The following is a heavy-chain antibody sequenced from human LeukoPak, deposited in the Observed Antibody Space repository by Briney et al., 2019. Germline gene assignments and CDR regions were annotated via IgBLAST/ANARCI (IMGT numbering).Heavy chain of an antibody. J-gene: IGHJ4*02. CDR3: ARYGGNSGGGFDY. CDR1: GGTFSSYA. D-gene: IGHD4-23*01. V-gene: IGHV1-69*05. CDR2: IIPIFGTA. Sequence: ASVKVSCKASGGTFSSYAISWVRQAPGQGLEWMGGIIPIFGTANYAQKFQGRVTITTDESTSTAYMELSSLRSEDTAVYYCARYGGNSGGGFDYWGQGTLVTVSS.